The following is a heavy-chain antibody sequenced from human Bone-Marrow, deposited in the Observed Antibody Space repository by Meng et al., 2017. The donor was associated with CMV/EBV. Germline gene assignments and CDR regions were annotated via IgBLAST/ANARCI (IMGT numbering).Heavy chain of an antibody. J-gene: IGHJ6*02. Sequence: GSLRLSCTVSGGSISSYYWSWIRQPPGKGLEWIGYIYYSGSTYYNPSLKSRVTISVDTSKNQFSLKLSSVTAADTAVYYCASEFLRGYSSKGYGMDVWGQGTTVTVSS. CDR2: IYYSGST. CDR3: ASEFLRGYSSKGYGMDV. CDR1: GGSISSYY. V-gene: IGHV4-59*08. D-gene: IGHD5-18*01.